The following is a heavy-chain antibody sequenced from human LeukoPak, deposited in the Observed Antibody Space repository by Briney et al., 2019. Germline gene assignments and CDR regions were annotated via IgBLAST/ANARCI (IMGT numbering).Heavy chain of an antibody. Sequence: SETLSLTCTVSGGSISSYYWSWIRQPPGKGLEWIGYIYYSGSTNYNPSLKSRVTISVDTSKNQFSLKLSSVTAADTAVYYCARDPSYYDILTGFDIWGQGTMVTVSS. V-gene: IGHV4-59*01. CDR2: IYYSGST. D-gene: IGHD3-9*01. CDR3: ARDPSYYDILTGFDI. CDR1: GGSISSYY. J-gene: IGHJ3*02.